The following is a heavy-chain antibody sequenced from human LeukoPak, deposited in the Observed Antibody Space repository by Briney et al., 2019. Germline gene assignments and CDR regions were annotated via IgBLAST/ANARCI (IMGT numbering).Heavy chain of an antibody. D-gene: IGHD3-10*01. V-gene: IGHV3-66*01. CDR2: IYSGGST. J-gene: IGHJ6*02. CDR1: GFTVSSNY. Sequence: GGSLRLSCAASGFTVSSNYMSWVRQAPGKGLEWVSVIYSGGSTYYADSVKGRFTISRDNSKNTLYLQMNSLRAEDTAVYYCARDRPGPPGDYGMDVWGQGTTVTVSS. CDR3: ARDRPGPPGDYGMDV.